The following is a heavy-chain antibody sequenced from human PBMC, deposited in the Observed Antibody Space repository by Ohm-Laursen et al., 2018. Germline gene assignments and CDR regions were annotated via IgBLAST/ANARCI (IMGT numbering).Heavy chain of an antibody. Sequence: TLSLTCPVSGASISSGGYYWSWIRQHPGKGLEWIGYIYYSGSTYYNPSLKSLVTISVDTSKNQFSLKLSSVTAADTAVYYCARTRSIFGVVRWFDPGAREPWSPSPQ. CDR3: ARTRSIFGVVRWFDP. CDR2: IYYSGST. V-gene: IGHV4-31*01. D-gene: IGHD3-3*01. CDR1: GASISSGGYY. J-gene: IGHJ5*02.